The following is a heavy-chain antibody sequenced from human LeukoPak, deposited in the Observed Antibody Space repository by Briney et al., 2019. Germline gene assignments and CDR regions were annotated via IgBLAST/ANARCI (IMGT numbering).Heavy chain of an antibody. D-gene: IGHD6-13*01. Sequence: PSETLSLTCTVSGGSISSSSHSWGWIRQPPGKGLEWTGSIYYTGRTYFSPSLKSRVTISVDTSKNQFSLKLSSVTAADTAVYYCAQSLGSSNWIGNWFDPWGQGTLVTVSS. CDR3: AQSLGSSNWIGNWFDP. V-gene: IGHV4-39*01. CDR2: IYYTGRT. J-gene: IGHJ5*02. CDR1: GGSISSSSHS.